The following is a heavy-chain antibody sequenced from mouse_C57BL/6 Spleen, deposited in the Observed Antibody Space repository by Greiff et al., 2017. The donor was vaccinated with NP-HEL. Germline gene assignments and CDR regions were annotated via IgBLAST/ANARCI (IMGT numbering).Heavy chain of an antibody. CDR2: IDPETGGT. CDR3: TRSDHDYDYAMDY. V-gene: IGHV1-15*01. D-gene: IGHD2-4*01. Sequence: VQLQQSGAELVRPGASVTLSCKASGYTFTDYEMHWVKQTPVHGLEWIGAIDPETGGTAYNQKFKGTAILTAYKSSSTAYMELRSLTSEDSAVYYCTRSDHDYDYAMDYWGQGTSVTVSS. CDR1: GYTFTDYE. J-gene: IGHJ4*01.